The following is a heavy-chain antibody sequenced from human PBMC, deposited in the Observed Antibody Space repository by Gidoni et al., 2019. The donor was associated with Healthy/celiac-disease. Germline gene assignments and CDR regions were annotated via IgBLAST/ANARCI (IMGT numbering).Heavy chain of an antibody. D-gene: IGHD2-2*01. CDR2: TYYRSKWYN. CDR3: AREGSGIVVVPIIAYYYYGMDV. J-gene: IGHJ6*02. CDR1: GDSVSRNSAA. V-gene: IGHV6-1*01. Sequence: QVQLQQSGPGLVKPSQTLSLTCAISGDSVSRNSAAWNWIRQSPSRGLEWLGRTYYRSKWYNDYAVSVKSRITINPDTSKNQFSLQLNSVTPEDTAVYYCAREGSGIVVVPIIAYYYYGMDVWGQGTTVTVSS.